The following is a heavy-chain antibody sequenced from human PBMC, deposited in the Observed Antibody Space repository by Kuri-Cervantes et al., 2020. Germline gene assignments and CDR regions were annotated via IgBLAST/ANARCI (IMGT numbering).Heavy chain of an antibody. Sequence: GESLKISCAASGFTFSSYGMHWVRQAPGKGLEWVAVIWYDGSNKYYADSVKGRFIISRDNSKNTLDLQMNSLRAEDTAVYYCARDRGMMLLWFGGGMDVWGQGTTVTVSS. CDR3: ARDRGMMLLWFGGGMDV. V-gene: IGHV3-33*01. CDR2: IWYDGSNK. J-gene: IGHJ6*02. CDR1: GFTFSSYG. D-gene: IGHD3-10*01.